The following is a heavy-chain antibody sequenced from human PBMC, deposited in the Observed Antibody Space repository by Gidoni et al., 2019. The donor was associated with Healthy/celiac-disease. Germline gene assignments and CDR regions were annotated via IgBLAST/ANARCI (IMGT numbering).Heavy chain of an antibody. D-gene: IGHD2-15*01. Sequence: QVQLQESGPGLVKPSQTLSLTCTVSGCSIHSGGYYWSWIRQHPGKCLGWIGSIDYSASTDSYPSRKSRVTISVDTSTNQFSLKLSSVTAADTAVYYFARGRMPTVVSGAFDIWVQGTMVTVSS. CDR3: ARGRMPTVVSGAFDI. CDR1: GCSIHSGGYY. CDR2: IDYSAST. J-gene: IGHJ3*02. V-gene: IGHV4-31*03.